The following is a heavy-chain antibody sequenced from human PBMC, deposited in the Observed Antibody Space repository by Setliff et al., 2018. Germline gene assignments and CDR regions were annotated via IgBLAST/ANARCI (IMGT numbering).Heavy chain of an antibody. CDR1: GFTFRSYE. D-gene: IGHD6-19*01. CDR2: ITTSGSTI. Sequence: GGSLSLSCAASGFTFRSYEMNWVRQAPGKGLEWISYITTSGSTIYYADSVKGRFTISRDNAKNSLYLQMNSLRAEDTAVYYGASHEPWLWNAFDIWGQGTMVTVSS. CDR3: ASHEPWLWNAFDI. V-gene: IGHV3-48*03. J-gene: IGHJ3*02.